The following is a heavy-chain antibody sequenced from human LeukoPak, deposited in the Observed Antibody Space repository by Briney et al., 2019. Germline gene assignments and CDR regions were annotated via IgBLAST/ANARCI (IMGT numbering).Heavy chain of an antibody. Sequence: TGGSLRLSCAASGFTFSSYAMSWVRQAPGKGLEWVSAISGSGGSTYYADSVKGRFTISRDNSKNTLYLQMNSLRAEDTAVYCCAKAIVVVPAAMVDYWGQGTLVTVPS. J-gene: IGHJ4*02. CDR2: ISGSGGST. V-gene: IGHV3-23*01. CDR1: GFTFSSYA. D-gene: IGHD2-2*01. CDR3: AKAIVVVPAAMVDY.